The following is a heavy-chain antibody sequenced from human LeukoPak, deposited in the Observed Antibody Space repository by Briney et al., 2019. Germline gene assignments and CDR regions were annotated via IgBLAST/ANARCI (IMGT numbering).Heavy chain of an antibody. J-gene: IGHJ6*03. V-gene: IGHV4-4*07. CDR2: IYTSGST. CDR1: GGSISSYY. CDR3: ARDIRDYYDSSGYYYYYYMDV. D-gene: IGHD3-22*01. Sequence: SETLSLTCTVSGGSISSYYWSWIRQPAGKGLEWIGRIYTSGSTNYNPSLKSRVTMSVDTSKNQFSLKLSSVTAADTAVYYCARDIRDYYDSSGYYYYYYMDVWGKGTTVTVSS.